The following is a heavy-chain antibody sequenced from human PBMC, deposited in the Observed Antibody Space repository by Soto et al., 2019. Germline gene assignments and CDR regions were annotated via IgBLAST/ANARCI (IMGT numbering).Heavy chain of an antibody. D-gene: IGHD3-22*01. V-gene: IGHV4-30-2*01. J-gene: IGHJ2*01. CDR2: IYHSGST. Sequence: QLQLQESGSGLVKPSQTLSLTCAVSGGSISSGGYSWSWIRQPPGKGLEWIGYIYHSGSTYYNPSLKSRVTISVDRSKNQFSLKLSSVTAADTAVYYCARDTYYYDSSGYRNWYFDLWGRGTLVTVSS. CDR3: ARDTYYYDSSGYRNWYFDL. CDR1: GGSISSGGYS.